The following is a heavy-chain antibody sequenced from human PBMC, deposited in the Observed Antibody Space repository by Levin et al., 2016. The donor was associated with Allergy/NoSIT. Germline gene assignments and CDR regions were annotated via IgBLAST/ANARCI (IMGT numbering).Heavy chain of an antibody. V-gene: IGHV1-69*04. CDR2: IIPLLGGP. D-gene: IGHD3-10*01. CDR3: AREESGALWFEEY. J-gene: IGHJ4*01. Sequence: SVKVSCKASGGRFGKIAITWVRQAPGQGPEWMGRIIPLLGGPNYSQTFQGRITITADTTATYMELGSLTSDDTAFYYCAREESGALWFEEYWGQRTLITVSS. CDR1: GGRFGKIA.